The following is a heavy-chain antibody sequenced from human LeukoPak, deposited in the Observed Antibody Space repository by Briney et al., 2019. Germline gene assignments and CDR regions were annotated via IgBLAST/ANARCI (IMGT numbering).Heavy chain of an antibody. CDR2: IGTAGDT. D-gene: IGHD3-22*01. J-gene: IGHJ4*02. Sequence: GGSLRLSCAASGFTFSNYDLHWVRQTTGKGLEWVSGIGTAGDTYYTGSVKGRFTISRENAKNSLYLQMNSLRAGDTAVYYCARSSGGQHEFAYWGQRRRVAFSS. CDR1: GFTFSNYD. V-gene: IGHV3-13*01. CDR3: ARSSGGQHEFAY.